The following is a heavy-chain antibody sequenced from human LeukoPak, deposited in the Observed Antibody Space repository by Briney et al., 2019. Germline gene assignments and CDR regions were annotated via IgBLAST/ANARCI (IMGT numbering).Heavy chain of an antibody. V-gene: IGHV3-7*01. Sequence: GGSLRLSCEASAFTFSSYWMSWVRQAPGKGLEWVANIKEDGSEINYVDSVKGRFTISRDNAKNSLFLQMNSLRAEDTAVYFCARETYSATYYFDYWGQGTLVTVSS. CDR3: ARETYSATYYFDY. D-gene: IGHD1-26*01. CDR2: IKEDGSEI. CDR1: AFTFSSYW. J-gene: IGHJ4*02.